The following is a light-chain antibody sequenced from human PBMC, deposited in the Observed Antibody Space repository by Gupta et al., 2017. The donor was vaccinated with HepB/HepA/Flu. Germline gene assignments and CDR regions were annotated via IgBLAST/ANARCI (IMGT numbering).Light chain of an antibody. Sequence: SYELTQPPSVSVSPGQTASITLSGENLCGKDVCWDHQQPGQTPVLVIYRNNKRPSGIPERFSASNSGNTATLTISGTQAMDEADYYCQTWDSSSVVFSGGTELTVL. CDR1: NLCGKD. V-gene: IGLV3-1*01. J-gene: IGLJ2*01. CDR3: QTWDSSSVV. CDR2: RNN.